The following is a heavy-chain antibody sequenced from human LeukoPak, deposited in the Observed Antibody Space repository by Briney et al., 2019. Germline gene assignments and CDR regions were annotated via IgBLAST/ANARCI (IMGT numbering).Heavy chain of an antibody. CDR3: ARQGSSGSSWFDP. Sequence: GESLKISCKGSGYSFTTYWIAWVRQMPGKGLEWMGIIYPGDSDTRYSPSFQGQVTISADKSISTAFLQWSSLKASDTAMYYCARQGSSGSSWFDPWGQGTLVTVSS. CDR1: GYSFTTYW. J-gene: IGHJ5*02. CDR2: IYPGDSDT. V-gene: IGHV5-51*01. D-gene: IGHD6-19*01.